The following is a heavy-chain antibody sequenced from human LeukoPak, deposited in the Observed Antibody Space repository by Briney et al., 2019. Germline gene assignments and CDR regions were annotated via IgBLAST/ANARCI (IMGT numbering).Heavy chain of an antibody. CDR3: ARDQSGSYYQFDY. Sequence: PSETLSLTCTVSGGSISSYYWSWIRQPPGKGLEWIGYIYYSGSTNYNPSLKSRVTISVDTSKNQFSLKLSSVTAADTAVYYCARDQSGSYYQFDYWGQGILVTVSS. V-gene: IGHV4-59*01. CDR2: IYYSGST. D-gene: IGHD3-10*01. J-gene: IGHJ4*02. CDR1: GGSISSYY.